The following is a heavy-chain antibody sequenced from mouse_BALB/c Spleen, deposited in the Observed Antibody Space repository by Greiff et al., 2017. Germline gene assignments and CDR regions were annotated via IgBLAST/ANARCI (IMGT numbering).Heavy chain of an antibody. CDR3: ARDAYEYPWFAY. D-gene: IGHD2-4*01. J-gene: IGHJ3*01. CDR1: GFSFTSYG. Sequence: VKLVESGPGLVAPSQSLSITCTVSGFSFTSYGVHWVRQPPGTGLEWLGVIWAGGSTNYNSALMSRLSISKDNSKSQVFLTMNSLQTDDTAMYYCARDAYEYPWFAYWGQGTLVTVSA. V-gene: IGHV2-9*02. CDR2: IWAGGST.